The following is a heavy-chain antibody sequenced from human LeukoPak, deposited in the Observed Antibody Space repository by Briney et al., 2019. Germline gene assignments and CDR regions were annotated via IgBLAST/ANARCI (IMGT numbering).Heavy chain of an antibody. CDR1: GFTFSSYW. CDR3: ASESGLRFLEWEEQDAFDI. J-gene: IGHJ3*02. D-gene: IGHD3-3*01. CDR2: IKQEGSEK. V-gene: IGHV3-7*01. Sequence: LAGGSLRLSCAASGFTFSSYWMSWVRRAPGRGREWVANIKQEGSEKYYVDSVKGRFTISRDNATNSLYLQMNSLRAEDTAVYYCASESGLRFLEWEEQDAFDIWGQGTMVTVSS.